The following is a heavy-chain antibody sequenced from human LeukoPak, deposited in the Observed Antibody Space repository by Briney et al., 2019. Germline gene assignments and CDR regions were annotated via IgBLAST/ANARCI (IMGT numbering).Heavy chain of an antibody. CDR1: GYTFTSHD. CDR3: ASRVVPAASYYYYYMDV. J-gene: IGHJ6*03. Sequence: GASVKVSCKASGYTFTSHDINWVRQATGQGLEWMGWMNPNSGNTGYAQKFQGRVTMTRNTSISTAYMELSSLRSEDTAVYYCASRVVPAASYYYYYMDVWGKGTTVTVSS. CDR2: MNPNSGNT. V-gene: IGHV1-8*01. D-gene: IGHD2-2*01.